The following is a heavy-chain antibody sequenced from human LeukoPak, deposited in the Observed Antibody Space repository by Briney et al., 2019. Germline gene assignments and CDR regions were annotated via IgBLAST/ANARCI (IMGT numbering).Heavy chain of an antibody. J-gene: IGHJ4*02. Sequence: PSETLSLTFTVSGGSISSYYWSWIRQPPGKGLEWIGYIYYSGSTNYNPSLKSRVTISVDTSKNQFSLKLSSVTAADTAVYYCARSEWEVPFDYWGQGTLVTVSS. CDR2: IYYSGST. CDR3: ARSEWEVPFDY. CDR1: GGSISSYY. D-gene: IGHD1-26*01. V-gene: IGHV4-59*01.